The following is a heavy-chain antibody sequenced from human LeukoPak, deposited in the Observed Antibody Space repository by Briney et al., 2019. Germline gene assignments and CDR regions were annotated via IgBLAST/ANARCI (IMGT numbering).Heavy chain of an antibody. Sequence: PSETLSLTCTVSGGSISSYYWSWVRQPAGKGLEWIGRIYTSGVTNYNPSLKSRVTISVVKSKNQLSLNLSSVTAADTAVYYCAGLGYCTNGVCWGNWFDPWGQGTLVTVSS. CDR3: AGLGYCTNGVCWGNWFDP. CDR1: GGSISSYY. D-gene: IGHD2-8*01. V-gene: IGHV4-4*07. J-gene: IGHJ5*02. CDR2: IYTSGVT.